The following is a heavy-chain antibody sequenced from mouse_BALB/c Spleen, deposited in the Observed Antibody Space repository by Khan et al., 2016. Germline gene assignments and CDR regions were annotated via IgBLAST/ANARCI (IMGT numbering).Heavy chain of an antibody. J-gene: IGHJ4*01. CDR3: SRYDGSSYVVGMDY. CDR1: GDSITSGY. CDR2: ITYSGST. D-gene: IGHD1-1*01. Sequence: EVKLLESGPSLVKPSQALSLTCSVTGDSITSGYWNWIRKFPGIKLEYMGYITYSGSTYYNPSLKSRISITRDTSKNQYFLQLISVTTEDTATYYGSRYDGSSYVVGMDYWGQGTSVTVSS. V-gene: IGHV3-8*02.